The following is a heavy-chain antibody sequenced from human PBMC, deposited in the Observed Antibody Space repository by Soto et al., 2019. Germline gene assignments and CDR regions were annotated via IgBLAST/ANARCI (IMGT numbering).Heavy chain of an antibody. J-gene: IGHJ4*02. D-gene: IGHD2-15*01. CDR3: VRGSDCAPTSAGYRYFDS. V-gene: IGHV4-30-4*01. CDR1: VGSISSTTDY. CDR2: ISSSGST. Sequence: QVRLQESGPGLVKASQTLSLTCTVSVGSISSTTDYWVWVRQPPGKGLEWNGYISSSGSTYSNQSLKTPVAMSVDTSQNHFSLSLSSVTAADTAVYFFVRGSDCAPTSAGYRYFDSWGQGTLVTVSS.